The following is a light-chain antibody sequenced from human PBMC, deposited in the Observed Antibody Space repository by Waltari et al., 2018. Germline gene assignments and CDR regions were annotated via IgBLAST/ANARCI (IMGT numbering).Light chain of an antibody. CDR1: QRISSY. J-gene: IGKJ2*02. CDR2: AGS. V-gene: IGKV1-39*01. Sequence: IHMTKAPSSLFASVGDRVAITCRASQRISSYLTWYQQKPGIAPKLLIYAGSSLRSGVPSRFSGSGSGTDFTLTISSLQPEDFATYYCQQGNSNPCTFGPGTTVEIK. CDR3: QQGNSNPCT.